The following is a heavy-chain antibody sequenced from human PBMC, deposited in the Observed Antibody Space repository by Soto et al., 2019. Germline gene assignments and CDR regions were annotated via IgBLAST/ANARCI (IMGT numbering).Heavy chain of an antibody. CDR3: ASKYCISTSCYYYGMDV. V-gene: IGHV1-69*12. CDR1: GGTFSSYA. J-gene: IGHJ6*02. Sequence: QVQLVQSGAEVKKPGSSVKVSCKASGGTFSSYAISWVRQAPGQGLEWMGGIIPIFGTANYAQKFQGRVTITADESTSTAYMELSSLRYEDTAVYYCASKYCISTSCYYYGMDVWGQGTTVTVSS. D-gene: IGHD2-2*01. CDR2: IIPIFGTA.